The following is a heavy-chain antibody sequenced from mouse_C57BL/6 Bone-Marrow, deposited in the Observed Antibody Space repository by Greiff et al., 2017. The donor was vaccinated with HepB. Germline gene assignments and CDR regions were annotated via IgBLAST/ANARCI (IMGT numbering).Heavy chain of an antibody. Sequence: DVQLQESGPVLVKPGASVKMSCKASGYTFTDYYMNWVKQSHGKSLEWIGVINPYNGGTSYNQKFKGKATLTVDKSSSTAYMELNSLTSEDSAVYYCARDYYGSGGYWGQGTLVTVSA. J-gene: IGHJ3*01. CDR1: GYTFTDYY. CDR3: ARDYYGSGGY. V-gene: IGHV1-19*01. CDR2: INPYNGGT. D-gene: IGHD1-1*01.